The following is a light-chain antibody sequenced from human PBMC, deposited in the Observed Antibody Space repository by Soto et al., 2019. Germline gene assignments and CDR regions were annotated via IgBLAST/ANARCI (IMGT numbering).Light chain of an antibody. CDR2: DAS. J-gene: IGKJ4*01. Sequence: IVLTQSQGTHSLSPGEIASLSCRASQNVNTFLAWYQQKPGQAPRLLIYDASNRATGIPARFSGSGSGTDFTLTINSLEPEDFAVYYCQQRNNWPLTFGAGTKVDIK. CDR3: QQRNNWPLT. CDR1: QNVNTF. V-gene: IGKV3-11*01.